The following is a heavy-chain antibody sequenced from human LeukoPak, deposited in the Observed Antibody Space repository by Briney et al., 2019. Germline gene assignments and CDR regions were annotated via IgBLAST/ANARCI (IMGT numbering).Heavy chain of an antibody. CDR1: GFTFSSYS. CDR2: ISSSSSYI. D-gene: IGHD5-18*01. CDR3: ARGGDTADAFDI. Sequence: GGSLRLSCAASGFTFSSYSMNWVRQAPGKGLEWVSSISSSSSYIYYADSVKGRFTISRDNAKNSLYLQMNSLRAEDTAVYYCARGGDTADAFDIWGQGTMATVSS. V-gene: IGHV3-21*01. J-gene: IGHJ3*02.